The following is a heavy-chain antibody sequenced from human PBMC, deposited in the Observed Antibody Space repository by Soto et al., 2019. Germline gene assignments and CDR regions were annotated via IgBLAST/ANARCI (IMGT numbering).Heavy chain of an antibody. V-gene: IGHV1-2*02. D-gene: IGHD6-6*01. CDR1: GYTFTGYY. CDR3: AREIAARLYYYYGMDV. Sequence: QVQLVQSGAEVKKPGASVKVSCKASGYTFTGYYMHWVRQAPGQGLEWMGWINPNSGGTNYAQKFQGRVTMTRDTSISTAYMELSRLRYDDTAVYYCAREIAARLYYYYGMDVWGQGTTVTVSS. J-gene: IGHJ6*02. CDR2: INPNSGGT.